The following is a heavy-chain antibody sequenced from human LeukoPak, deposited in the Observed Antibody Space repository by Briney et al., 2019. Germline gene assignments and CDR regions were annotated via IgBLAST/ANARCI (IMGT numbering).Heavy chain of an antibody. CDR1: GYTFTGYY. CDR3: AIRYSSSWDEDYFDY. J-gene: IGHJ4*02. V-gene: IGHV1-2*02. CDR2: INPNSGGT. Sequence: ASVKVSCKASGYTFTGYYMHWVRQAPGQGLEWMGWINPNSGGTNNAQKFQGRVTMTRDTSISTAYVELSRLRSDDTAVYYCAIRYSSSWDEDYFDYWGQGTLVTVSS. D-gene: IGHD6-13*01.